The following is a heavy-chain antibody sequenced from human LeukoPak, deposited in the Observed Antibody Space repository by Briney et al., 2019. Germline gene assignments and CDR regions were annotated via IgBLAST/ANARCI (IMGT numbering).Heavy chain of an antibody. CDR3: ARDLGYGGNFY. V-gene: IGHV3-21*01. Sequence: GGSLRLSCAASGFTFSTYWMTWVRQAPGKGLEWVSSINSSSSYIYYADSVKGRFTISRDNAKNSLYLQMNSLRAEDTAVYYCARDLGYGGNFYWGQGTLVTVSS. CDR2: INSSSSYI. CDR1: GFTFSTYW. J-gene: IGHJ4*02. D-gene: IGHD4-23*01.